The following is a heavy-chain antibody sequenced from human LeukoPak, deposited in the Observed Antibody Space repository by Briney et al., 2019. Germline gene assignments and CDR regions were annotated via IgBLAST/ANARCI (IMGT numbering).Heavy chain of an antibody. J-gene: IGHJ4*02. Sequence: ASVKVSCKASGYTFTGYYMHWVRQAPGQGLEWMGWINPNSGGTNYAQKFQGRVTMTRDTSISTAYMELSRLRSDDTAVYYCATSIYPIYYFDYWGQGTLVTVSS. CDR2: INPNSGGT. D-gene: IGHD2-2*02. CDR3: ATSIYPIYYFDY. CDR1: GYTFTGYY. V-gene: IGHV1-2*02.